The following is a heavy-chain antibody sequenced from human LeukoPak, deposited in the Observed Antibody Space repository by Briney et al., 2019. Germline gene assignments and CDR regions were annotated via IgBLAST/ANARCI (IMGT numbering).Heavy chain of an antibody. CDR1: GGTFSSYA. CDR2: IIPIFGTA. V-gene: IGHV1-69*01. CDR3: AIGLYCSGGSCYPLPFDY. D-gene: IGHD2-15*01. J-gene: IGHJ4*02. Sequence: SVKVSFKASGGTFSSYAISWVRQAPGQGLEWMGGIIPIFGTANYAQKFQGRVTITADESTGTAYMELSSLRSEDTAVYYCAIGLYCSGGSCYPLPFDYWGQGTLVTVSS.